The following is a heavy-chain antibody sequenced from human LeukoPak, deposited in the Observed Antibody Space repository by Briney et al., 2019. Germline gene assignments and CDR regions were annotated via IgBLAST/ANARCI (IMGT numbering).Heavy chain of an antibody. J-gene: IGHJ4*02. CDR3: ARGPSYSYGYRHYFDY. CDR2: IYTSGSI. V-gene: IGHV4-4*07. Sequence: IPSETLSLXCTVSGGSISTYYWSWIRQPAGKGLEWIGRIYTSGSINYNPSLKGRVTMSVDTSKNQFSLKLSSVTAADTAMYYCARGPSYSYGYRHYFDYWGQGTLVTVSS. CDR1: GGSISTYY. D-gene: IGHD5-18*01.